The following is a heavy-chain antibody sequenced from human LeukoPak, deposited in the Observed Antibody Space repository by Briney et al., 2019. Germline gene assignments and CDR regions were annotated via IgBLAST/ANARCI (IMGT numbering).Heavy chain of an antibody. V-gene: IGHV4-4*02. CDR1: GLIFSKAW. D-gene: IGHD5-12*01. CDR2: IYYSGST. J-gene: IGHJ4*02. CDR3: ATQGYSGYDDRGSFDY. Sequence: PGGSLRLSCAASGLIFSKAWMTWVRQAPGKGLEWIGSIYYSGSTYYNPSLKSRVTISVDTSKNQFSLKLSSVTAADTAVYYCATQGYSGYDDRGSFDYWGQGTLVTVSS.